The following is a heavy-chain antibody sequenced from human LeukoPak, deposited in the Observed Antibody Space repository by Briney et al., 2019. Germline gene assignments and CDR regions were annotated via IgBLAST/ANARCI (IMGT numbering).Heavy chain of an antibody. J-gene: IGHJ3*02. CDR1: GFSFSNCS. V-gene: IGHV3-21*01. CDR2: ISSSSTYI. CDR3: AGDYEGNLAFDI. Sequence: GGSLRLSRAASGFSFSNCSMNWVRQAPGKGLEWVSSISSSSTYIYYADSLEGRFTISRDNVRNSLYLQMNSLRAGDTAVYYCAGDYEGNLAFDIWGQGTMVTVSS. D-gene: IGHD4-23*01.